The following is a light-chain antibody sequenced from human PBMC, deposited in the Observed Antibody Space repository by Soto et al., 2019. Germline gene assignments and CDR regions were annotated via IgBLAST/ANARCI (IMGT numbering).Light chain of an antibody. J-gene: IGLJ1*01. CDR3: SSYAGSSNV. Sequence: QSVLTQPPSASGSPGQSVAISCTGTSSDVGGYNYVSWYQQHPGKAPKLMIYEVNKRPSGLPDRSSGSKSGNTASLTVSGLQAEDEADYYCSSYAGSSNVFGTGTKVTVL. CDR1: SSDVGGYNY. CDR2: EVN. V-gene: IGLV2-8*01.